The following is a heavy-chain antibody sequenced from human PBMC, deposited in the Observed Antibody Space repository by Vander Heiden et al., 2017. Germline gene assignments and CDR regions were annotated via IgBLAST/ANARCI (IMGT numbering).Heavy chain of an antibody. CDR2: IDPGDSDT. J-gene: IGHJ3*02. V-gene: IGHV5-51*01. CDR1: GYSFPSYW. Sequence: EVQLVQSGAEVKKPGESLKISCKGSGYSFPSYWIGWVRQMPGKGLEWMVIIDPGDSDTRYSPSFQGQVTISADKSISTAYLQWSSLKASDTAMDYCARPKLRTPLWPRGAFDIWGQGTMVTVSS. D-gene: IGHD1-7*01. CDR3: ARPKLRTPLWPRGAFDI.